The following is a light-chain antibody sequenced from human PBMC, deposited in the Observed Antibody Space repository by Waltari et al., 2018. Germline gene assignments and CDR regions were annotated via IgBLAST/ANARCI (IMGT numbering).Light chain of an antibody. Sequence: DIQMTQSPSTLSASVGDRVTMTCRASQSISSWLAWYQQKPGKAPKLLIYKASSLESGLPSRFSGSVSLTEFTLTISSLQPDDFATYYCQKYNSYPWTFGQGTKVEIK. CDR2: KAS. J-gene: IGKJ1*01. CDR1: QSISSW. V-gene: IGKV1-5*03. CDR3: QKYNSYPWT.